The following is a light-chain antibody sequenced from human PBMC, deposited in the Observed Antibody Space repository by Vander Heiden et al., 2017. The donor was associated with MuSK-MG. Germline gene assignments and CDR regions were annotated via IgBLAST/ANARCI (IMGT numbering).Light chain of an antibody. Sequence: QSALTQPASVSGSPGQSITISCTGTSGDVGAYNFVSWYQQLPDKAPKLIIYEVNIRPSGVTNRFSGSKSDNTASLTISGLQTEDEADYYCSSYTTSSTLIFGTGTKV. V-gene: IGLV2-14*01. CDR2: EVN. J-gene: IGLJ1*01. CDR3: SSYTTSSTLI. CDR1: SGDVGAYNF.